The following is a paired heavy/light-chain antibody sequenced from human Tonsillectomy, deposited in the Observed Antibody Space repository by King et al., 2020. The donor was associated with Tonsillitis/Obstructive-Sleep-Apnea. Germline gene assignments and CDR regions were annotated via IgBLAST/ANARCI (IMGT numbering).Heavy chain of an antibody. CDR1: GYSFTSYW. CDR3: ARVSPAPLQYCSSASCYNRGGTLVSGDY. J-gene: IGHJ4*02. Sequence: EVQLVQSGAEVKKPGESLRISCKGSGYSFTSYWISWVRQMPGKGLEWMGRIDPSDSYTNYSPSFQGHVTISADKSISTAYLQWSSLKASDTAMYYCARVSPAPLQYCSSASCYNRGGTLVSGDYWGQGTLVTVSS. D-gene: IGHD2-2*02. V-gene: IGHV5-10-1*01. CDR2: IDPSDSYT.
Light chain of an antibody. Sequence: QSALTQEASVSGTVGQKVTLSCTGNSNNIGSYAVGWYQLISHGAPKPVMFGDSLPSGIPDRFSGSKSGTTASLTISGLQPEDEADYYCSTWDYSLSAQVFGGGTKLTVL. CDR2: GDS. CDR1: SNNIGSYA. CDR3: STWDYSLSAQV. V-gene: IGLV1-36*01. J-gene: IGLJ2*01.